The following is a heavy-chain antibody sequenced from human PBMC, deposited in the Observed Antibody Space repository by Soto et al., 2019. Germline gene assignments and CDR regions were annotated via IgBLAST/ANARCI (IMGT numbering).Heavy chain of an antibody. Sequence: SETLSLTCKVSGGSVSSGNYYRSSIRQPPGEGREWIGYGYYTGRTNYNPSLKSRVTISLDTSKSQLSLKLSSVTAADKVVYSCARRAYRSGLVNWLDPWGERTLGTLSS. CDR2: GYYTGRT. CDR3: ARRAYRSGLVNWLDP. V-gene: IGHV4-61*01. CDR1: GGSVSSGNYY. D-gene: IGHD5-12*01. J-gene: IGHJ5*02.